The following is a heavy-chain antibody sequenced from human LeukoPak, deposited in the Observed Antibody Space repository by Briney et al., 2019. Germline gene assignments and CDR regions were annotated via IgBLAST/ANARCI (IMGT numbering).Heavy chain of an antibody. CDR2: IYYSGST. CDR3: ARDTTAAFFFDY. J-gene: IGHJ4*02. Sequence: PSETLSLTCTVSGGSISSYYWSWIRQPPGKGLEWSGYIYYSGSTNYNPSLKSRVTISVDTSKNQFSLKLSSVTAADTAVYYCARDTTAAFFFDYWGQGTLVTVSS. D-gene: IGHD1-14*01. V-gene: IGHV4-59*01. CDR1: GGSISSYY.